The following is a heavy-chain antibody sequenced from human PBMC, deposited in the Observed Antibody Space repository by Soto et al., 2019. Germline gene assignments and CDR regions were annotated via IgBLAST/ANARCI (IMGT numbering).Heavy chain of an antibody. CDR2: IDPSDSYT. Sequence: EVQLVQSGADVKKPGESLRISCKGSGYSFTTYWITWVRQMPGKGLEWMGRIDPSDSYTNYSPSFQGHVTISADKSITTAYLQWSSLKASDTAMSYCVRHSYDSAGNYYEGAYWGQGTLVTVSS. CDR3: VRHSYDSAGNYYEGAY. D-gene: IGHD3-22*01. CDR1: GYSFTTYW. V-gene: IGHV5-10-1*01. J-gene: IGHJ4*02.